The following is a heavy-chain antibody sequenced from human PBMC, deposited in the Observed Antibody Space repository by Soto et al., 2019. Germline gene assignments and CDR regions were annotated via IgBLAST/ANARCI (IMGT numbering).Heavy chain of an antibody. J-gene: IGHJ4*02. D-gene: IGHD1-26*01. CDR3: ARREVGFQWRPRGRGDY. V-gene: IGHV4-39*01. Sequence: QLQLQESGPGLVRPSETLSLTCTVSGGSISGSNYYWDWIRQPPGKGLDWIGHVHYSGSAYYNTSLQSRVTISPDTSKNQFSLNLSSVTASGTAVYYCARREVGFQWRPRGRGDYWGQGTLVTVSS. CDR2: VHYSGSA. CDR1: GGSISGSNYY.